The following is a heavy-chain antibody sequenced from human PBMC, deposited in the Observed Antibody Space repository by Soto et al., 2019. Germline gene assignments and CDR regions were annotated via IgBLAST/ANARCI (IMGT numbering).Heavy chain of an antibody. CDR2: INPNSGGT. CDR1: GYTFTGYY. Sequence: ASVKVSCKASGYTFTGYYMHWVRQAPGQGLEWMGWINPNSGGTNYAQKFQGRVTMTRDTSISTAYMELSRLRSDDTAVYYCARGSEVYSSSWNRRDFYYGMDVWGQGTTVTVS. V-gene: IGHV1-2*02. D-gene: IGHD6-13*01. CDR3: ARGSEVYSSSWNRRDFYYGMDV. J-gene: IGHJ6*02.